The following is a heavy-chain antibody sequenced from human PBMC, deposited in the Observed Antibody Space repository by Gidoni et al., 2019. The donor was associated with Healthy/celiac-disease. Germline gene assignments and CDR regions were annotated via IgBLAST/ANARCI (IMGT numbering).Heavy chain of an antibody. D-gene: IGHD6-13*01. Sequence: QVQLVESGGGLVTPGGSLSLSCAGPGFPFSAYYMSWIRQAPGKGLEWVSYISSSGSTIYYADSVKGRFTISRDNAKNSLYLQMNSRRAEDTAVYYCARDYADSSSSPYWGQGTLVTVSS. V-gene: IGHV3-11*01. CDR2: ISSSGSTI. J-gene: IGHJ4*02. CDR1: GFPFSAYY. CDR3: ARDYADSSSSPY.